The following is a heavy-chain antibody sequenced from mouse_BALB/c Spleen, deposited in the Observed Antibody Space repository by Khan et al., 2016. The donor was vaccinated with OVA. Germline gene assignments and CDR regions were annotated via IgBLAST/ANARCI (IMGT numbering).Heavy chain of an antibody. CDR1: GYTFTYYV. D-gene: IGHD2-3*01. CDR3: ARGDGYYGYFDY. CDR2: IYPGSDNA. Sequence: QIQLVQSGPELVKPGASVKMSCKASGYTFTYYVITWVKQRTGQGLEWIGEIYPGSDNAYYNERFKGKATLTADKSSNTTHMQLSSLTSEDSAVYFCARGDGYYGYFDYWGQGTTLTVSS. V-gene: IGHV1-77*01. J-gene: IGHJ2*01.